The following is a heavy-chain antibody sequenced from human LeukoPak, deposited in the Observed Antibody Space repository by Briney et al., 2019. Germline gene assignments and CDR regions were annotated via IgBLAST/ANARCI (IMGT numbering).Heavy chain of an antibody. CDR3: ARVSAAAGTYYFDY. CDR2: IIPILGIA. CDR1: GYTFTSYG. Sequence: ASVKVSCKASGYTFTSYGISWVRQAPGQGLEWMGRIIPILGIANYAQKFQGRVTITADKSTSTAYMELSSLRSEDTAVYYCARVSAAAGTYYFDYWGQGTLVTVSS. V-gene: IGHV1-69*04. D-gene: IGHD6-13*01. J-gene: IGHJ4*02.